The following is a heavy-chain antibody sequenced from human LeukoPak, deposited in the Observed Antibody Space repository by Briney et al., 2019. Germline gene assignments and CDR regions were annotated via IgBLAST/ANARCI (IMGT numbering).Heavy chain of an antibody. V-gene: IGHV4-4*07. D-gene: IGHD3-10*01. J-gene: IGHJ3*02. CDR3: AIDRDGSLTPSAFDI. CDR2: IYTSGST. Sequence: PSETLSLTCTVSGGSISSYYWSWIRQPAGKGLEWIGRIYTSGSTNYNPSLKSRVTMSVDTSKNQFSLKLSSVTAADTAVYFCAIDRDGSLTPSAFDIWGHGTMVTVSS. CDR1: GGSISSYY.